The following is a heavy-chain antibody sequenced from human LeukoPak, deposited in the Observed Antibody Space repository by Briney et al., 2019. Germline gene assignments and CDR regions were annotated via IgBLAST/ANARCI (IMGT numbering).Heavy chain of an antibody. CDR1: GGSISSGSYS. V-gene: IGHV4-30-2*01. CDR3: ARGDTAYYSDAFDA. J-gene: IGHJ3*01. Sequence: SETLSLTCTVSGGSISSGSYSWTWIRQAPGTGLEWIGYMFQSGNTQYNPSLKGRVIISVDRSRDQFSLKLRSMTAADTGVYFCARGDTAYYSDAFDAWGQGTMVTVSS. D-gene: IGHD1-26*01. CDR2: MFQSGNT.